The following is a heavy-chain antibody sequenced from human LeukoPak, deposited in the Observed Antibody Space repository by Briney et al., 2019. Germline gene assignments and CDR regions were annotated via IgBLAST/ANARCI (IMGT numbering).Heavy chain of an antibody. D-gene: IGHD3-9*01. CDR3: SKSRGSSYDILSLNYFDY. J-gene: IGHJ4*02. Sequence: PGGSLRPSCTASGFTFGDYGMSWVRQAPGKGLEWVGFIRSKAYGGTTEYAASVKGRFTISRDDSKSIAYLQMNSLKTEDTAVYYCSKSRGSSYDILSLNYFDYWGQGTLVTVSS. V-gene: IGHV3-49*04. CDR1: GFTFGDYG. CDR2: IRSKAYGGTT.